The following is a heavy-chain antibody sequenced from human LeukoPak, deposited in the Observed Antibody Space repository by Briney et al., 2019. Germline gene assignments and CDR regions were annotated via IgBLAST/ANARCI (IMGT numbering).Heavy chain of an antibody. CDR3: ARSPSLYYDFWRGGPHYMDV. J-gene: IGHJ6*03. D-gene: IGHD3-3*01. CDR1: GGSFSGYY. Sequence: SETLSLTCAVYGGSFSGYYWSWIRQPPGKGLEWIGYIYYSGSTNYNPSLKSRVTISVDTSKNQFSLKLSSVTAADTAVYYCARSPSLYYDFWRGGPHYMDVWGKGTTVTVSS. CDR2: IYYSGST. V-gene: IGHV4-59*01.